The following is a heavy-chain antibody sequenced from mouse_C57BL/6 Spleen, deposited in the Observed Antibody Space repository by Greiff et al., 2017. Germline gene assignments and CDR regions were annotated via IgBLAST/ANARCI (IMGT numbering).Heavy chain of an antibody. CDR3: DIITTVVDY. V-gene: IGHV1-64*01. J-gene: IGHJ2*01. CDR1: GYTFTSYS. Sequence: VQLQQSGAELVKPGASVKLSCKASGYTFTSYSMHWVKQRPGQGLEWIGMIHPNSGSTKYNEKFKSKATLTVDKSSSTAYMQLSSLTSEDSAVYYCDIITTVVDYWGQGTTLTVSS. CDR2: IHPNSGST. D-gene: IGHD1-1*01.